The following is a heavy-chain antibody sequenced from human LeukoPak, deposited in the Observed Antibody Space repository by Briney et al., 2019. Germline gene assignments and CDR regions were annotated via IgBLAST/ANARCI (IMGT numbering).Heavy chain of an antibody. V-gene: IGHV3-66*01. CDR2: LYSSGTT. J-gene: IGHJ3*02. D-gene: IGHD6-19*01. CDR3: AKDLGIAVRYAFDI. CDR1: GFSVNSDY. Sequence: PGGSLRLSCAASGFSVNSDYMTWVRQAPGKGLDWVSDLYSSGTTVYADSVRGRFTISRDNSKNTLYLQMNSLRAEDTAVYYCAKDLGIAVRYAFDIWGQGTMVTVSS.